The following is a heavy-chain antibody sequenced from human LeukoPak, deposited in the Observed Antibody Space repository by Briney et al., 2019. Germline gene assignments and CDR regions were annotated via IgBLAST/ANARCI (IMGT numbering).Heavy chain of an antibody. Sequence: PSENLSLTCTVSGGSISSGSYDWSWIRQPAGKGLEWIARIYTSGSTNYNPSLKSRVTISVDTSKNQFSLKLSSVTAADTAVYYCARAGGYCSSTSCYGFRFDPWGQGTLVTVSS. CDR3: ARAGGYCSSTSCYGFRFDP. CDR2: IYTSGST. V-gene: IGHV4-61*02. D-gene: IGHD2-2*01. CDR1: GGSISSGSYD. J-gene: IGHJ5*02.